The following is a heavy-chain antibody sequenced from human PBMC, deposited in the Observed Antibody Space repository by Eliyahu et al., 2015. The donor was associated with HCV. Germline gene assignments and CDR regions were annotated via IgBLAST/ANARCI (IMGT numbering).Heavy chain of an antibody. Sequence: QVELVQSGAEVRKPGASVKVSCKASGYTFTSYGISWVRQAPGQGPEWMGWISAYNGNTNNVKKIQGRVTMTTDTSTSTAYMELRSLRPDDTAVYYCARDRDILTSGHFFDYWGQGTLVTVSS. CDR1: GYTFTSYG. CDR3: ARDRDILTSGHFFDY. V-gene: IGHV1-18*01. J-gene: IGHJ4*02. D-gene: IGHD3-9*01. CDR2: ISAYNGNT.